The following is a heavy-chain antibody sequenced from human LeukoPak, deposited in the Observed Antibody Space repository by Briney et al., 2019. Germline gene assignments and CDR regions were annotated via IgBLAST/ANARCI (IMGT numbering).Heavy chain of an antibody. CDR1: GYTFTGYY. Sequence: GASVKVSCKASGYTFTGYYMYRLQQAPGQGLEWMGRINPNSGGTNYAQKFQGRVTMTRETSISTAYMELSRLRSDDTAVYYCARASAMIVYNYWGQRTLVTVSS. J-gene: IGHJ4*02. CDR2: INPNSGGT. D-gene: IGHD3-22*01. V-gene: IGHV1-2*06. CDR3: ARASAMIVYNY.